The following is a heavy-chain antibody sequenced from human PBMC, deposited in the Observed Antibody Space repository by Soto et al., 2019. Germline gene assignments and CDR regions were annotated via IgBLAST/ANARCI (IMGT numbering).Heavy chain of an antibody. CDR1: GFTFSGSA. Sequence: EVQLVESGGGLVQPGGSLKLSCAASGFTFSGSAMHWVRQASGKGLEWVGRIRSKANSYATAYAASVKGRFTISRDDSKNTAYLQMNSLKTEDTAAYYCTSGSWSVVTAGYYYYYGMDVWGQGTTVTVSS. CDR3: TSGSWSVVTAGYYYYYGMDV. V-gene: IGHV3-73*01. J-gene: IGHJ6*02. D-gene: IGHD2-21*02. CDR2: IRSKANSYAT.